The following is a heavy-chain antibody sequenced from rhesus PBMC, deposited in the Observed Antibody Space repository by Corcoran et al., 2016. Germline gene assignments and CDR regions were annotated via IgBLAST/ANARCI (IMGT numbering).Heavy chain of an antibody. V-gene: IGHV4S9*01. CDR3: ASTVTTDRFDV. J-gene: IGHJ5-1*01. CDR1: GGSTRDYYH. CDR2: IDGNRAST. Sequence: QVQLQAAGPGLVQPSETLSRTWTEPGGSTRDYYHSTWIRQPPGKRLDWIGTIDGNRASTYYNPSLKSRVTISKDTSKNQCFLKLSAVTAADTAVYYCASTVTTDRFDVWGPGVLVTVSS. D-gene: IGHD4-23*01.